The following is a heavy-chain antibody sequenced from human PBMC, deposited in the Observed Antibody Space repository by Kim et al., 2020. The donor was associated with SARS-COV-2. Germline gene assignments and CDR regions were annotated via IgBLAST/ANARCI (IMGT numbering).Heavy chain of an antibody. Sequence: GGSLRLSCAASGFTFSNDYMHWVRQAPGKGLEWVSLIIWSDSTIYDAYAVNRLTIYRNDTENNFHFLLNNLTAAHTTPFYCCGKNIAAF. D-gene: IGHD1-1*01. CDR1: GFTFSNDY. V-gene: IGHV3-48*01. CDR2: IIWSDSTI. J-gene: IGHJ3*01. CDR3: CGKNIAAF.